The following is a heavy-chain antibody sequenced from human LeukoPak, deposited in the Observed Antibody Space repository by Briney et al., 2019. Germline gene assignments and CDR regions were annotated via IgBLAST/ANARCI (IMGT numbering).Heavy chain of an antibody. Sequence: GGSLRLSCAASGFTFSSYGMSWVRQAPGKGLEWVSAISGSGGSTYYADSVKGRFTIPRDNSKNTLYLQMNSLRAEDTAVYYCANGGVWGSYRYPLYFDYWGQGTLVTVSS. CDR2: ISGSGGST. D-gene: IGHD3-16*02. CDR3: ANGGVWGSYRYPLYFDY. V-gene: IGHV3-23*01. CDR1: GFTFSSYG. J-gene: IGHJ4*02.